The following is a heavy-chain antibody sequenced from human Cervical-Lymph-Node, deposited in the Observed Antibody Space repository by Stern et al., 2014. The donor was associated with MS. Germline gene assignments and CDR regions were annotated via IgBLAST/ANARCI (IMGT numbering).Heavy chain of an antibody. V-gene: IGHV4-30-4*01. D-gene: IGHD5-24*01. CDR1: GGSISSAEYY. J-gene: IGHJ4*02. Sequence: QVQLQESGPGLVKPSQTLSLTCAVTGGSISSAEYYWSWIRQSPGQGLEWIGYIHYSGTTYYNPSLKSRVTISVDTSKNQFSLNRRSVTAADTAVYYCSRDADGYSLVFGYWGRGTLVTVSS. CDR2: IHYSGTT. CDR3: SRDADGYSLVFGY.